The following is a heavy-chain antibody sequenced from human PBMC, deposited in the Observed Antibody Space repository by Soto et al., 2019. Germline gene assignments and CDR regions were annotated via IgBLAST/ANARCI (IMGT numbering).Heavy chain of an antibody. D-gene: IGHD6-19*01. V-gene: IGHV1-69*12. CDR3: ARVEAVAGLYNYHGLDV. CDR1: GGTFSNYA. Sequence: QVQLVQSGAEVKKPGSSVKVSCKVSGGTFSNYAIDWVRLAPGHGLGGMGGIVPIFGTTYYTQKFQGRATIIADDSTTTAYLEMSSLRSEDTAIYYCARVEAVAGLYNYHGLDVWGQGTAVTVSS. J-gene: IGHJ6*02. CDR2: IVPIFGTT.